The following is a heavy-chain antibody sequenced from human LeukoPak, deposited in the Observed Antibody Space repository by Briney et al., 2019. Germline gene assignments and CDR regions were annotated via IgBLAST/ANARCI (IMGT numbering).Heavy chain of an antibody. D-gene: IGHD3-10*01. J-gene: IGHJ5*01. V-gene: IGHV4-59*01. CDR1: GDSIGSSY. CDR2: IFYSGST. CDR3: ARGRARDGSFPWLDS. Sequence: PSETLSLTCSVSGDSIGSSYWTWIRQSAGKGLEWIGYIFYSGSTNYTPSLKSRVTISVDTSNNQFSLQLRSVTAADTAIYYCARGRARDGSFPWLDSWGQGTLVTVSS.